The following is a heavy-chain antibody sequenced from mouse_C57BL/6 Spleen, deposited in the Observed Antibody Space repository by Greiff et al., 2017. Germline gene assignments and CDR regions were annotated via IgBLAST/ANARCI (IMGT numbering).Heavy chain of an antibody. J-gene: IGHJ3*01. CDR1: GFSLTSYG. D-gene: IGHD2-4*01. Sequence: VKLMESGPGLVQPSQSLSITCTVSGFSLTSYGVHWVRQSPGKGLEWLGVIWSGGSTDYNAAFISRLSISKDNSKSQVFFKMNSLQADDTAIYYCARNWGNYDYESEFAYGGQGTLVTVSA. V-gene: IGHV2-2*01. CDR2: IWSGGST. CDR3: ARNWGNYDYESEFAY.